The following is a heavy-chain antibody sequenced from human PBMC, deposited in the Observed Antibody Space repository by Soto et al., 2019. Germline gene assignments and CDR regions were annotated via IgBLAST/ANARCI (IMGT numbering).Heavy chain of an antibody. CDR2: ISSSSTYI. CDR3: ASAVTMGWSPQGY. D-gene: IGHD4-17*01. J-gene: IGHJ4*02. CDR1: GFTFNAYA. V-gene: IGHV3-21*02. Sequence: EVRLVESGGGPVKPGGSLRLSCILSGFTFNAYAMNWVRQAPGKGLEWVSSISSSSTYIYYADSVKGRFTISRDNTNNSLYLQMNSLTTDDTGLYYCASAVTMGWSPQGYWGQGTPVTVSS.